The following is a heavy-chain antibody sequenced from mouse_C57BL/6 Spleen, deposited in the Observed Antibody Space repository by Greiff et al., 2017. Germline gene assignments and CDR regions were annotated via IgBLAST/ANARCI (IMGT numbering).Heavy chain of an antibody. D-gene: IGHD1-1*01. CDR1: GYTFTGYW. CDR2: ILPGSGST. CDR3: ASINSVVAPCCAMDY. V-gene: IGHV1-9*01. Sequence: VKLMESGAELMKPGASVKLSCKATGYTFTGYWIEWVKQRPGHGLEWIGEILPGSGSTNYNEKFKGKATLTADTSSNTAYMQLSSLTTEDSAIYYCASINSVVAPCCAMDYWGQGTSVTVSS. J-gene: IGHJ4*01.